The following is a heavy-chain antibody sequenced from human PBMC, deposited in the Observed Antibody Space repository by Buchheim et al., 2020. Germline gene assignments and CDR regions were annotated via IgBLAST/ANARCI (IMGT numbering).Heavy chain of an antibody. J-gene: IGHJ2*01. V-gene: IGHV3-33*01. CDR3: ARDRNWGRNAWYLDL. CDR2: VWYDGSNA. CDR1: GFTFRTYG. Sequence: QVQLVESGGGVVQPGRSLRLSCAASGFTFRTYGMHWVRQAPGKGLEWVGVVWYDGSNAHYADSVKGRFTISRDNSKNTLYLQMNSLRAEDTAVYYCARDRNWGRNAWYLDLWGRGTL. D-gene: IGHD7-27*01.